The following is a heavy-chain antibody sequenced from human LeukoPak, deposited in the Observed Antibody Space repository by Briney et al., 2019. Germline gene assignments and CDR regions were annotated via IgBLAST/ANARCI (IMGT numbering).Heavy chain of an antibody. D-gene: IGHD3-22*01. CDR3: ARAYDSSGYYVDY. Sequence: GESLKISCKGSGYSFTGYWIGWVRQMPGKGLEWMGIIYPGDSDTRYSPSFQGQVTISADKSISTAYLQWSSLKASDTAMYYCARAYDSSGYYVDYWGQGTLVTVSS. J-gene: IGHJ4*02. CDR2: IYPGDSDT. CDR1: GYSFTGYW. V-gene: IGHV5-51*01.